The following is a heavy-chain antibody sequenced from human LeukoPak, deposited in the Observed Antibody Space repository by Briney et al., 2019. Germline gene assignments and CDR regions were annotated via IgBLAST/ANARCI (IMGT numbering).Heavy chain of an antibody. CDR2: INPSDGST. D-gene: IGHD2-2*01. Sequence: GASVKVSCKASGYTFTSYYMHWVRQAPGQGLEWMGIINPSDGSTSYAQKFQGRVTITADESTSTAYMELSSLRSEDTAMYYCATYCSSANCYIWGYYFDSWGQGTLVTVSS. CDR1: GYTFTSYY. J-gene: IGHJ4*02. V-gene: IGHV1-46*01. CDR3: ATYCSSANCYIWGYYFDS.